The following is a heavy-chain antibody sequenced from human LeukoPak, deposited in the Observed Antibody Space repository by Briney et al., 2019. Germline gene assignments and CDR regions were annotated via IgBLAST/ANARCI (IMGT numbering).Heavy chain of an antibody. D-gene: IGHD5-24*01. J-gene: IGHJ3*02. Sequence: ASVKVSCKASGGTFSSYAISWVRQAPGQGLERMGGIIPIFGTANYAQKFQGRVTITTDESTSTAYMELSSLRSEDTAVYYCARRSTERWLQRRGIDAFDIWGQGTMVTVSS. CDR2: IIPIFGTA. CDR1: GGTFSSYA. V-gene: IGHV1-69*05. CDR3: ARRSTERWLQRRGIDAFDI.